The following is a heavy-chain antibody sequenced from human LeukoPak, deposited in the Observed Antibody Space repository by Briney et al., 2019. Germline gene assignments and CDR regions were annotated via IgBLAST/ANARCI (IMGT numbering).Heavy chain of an antibody. V-gene: IGHV1-2*02. CDR2: INPNSGGT. D-gene: IGHD3-10*01. Sequence: GASVKVSCKASGYTFTGYYMHWVRQAPGQGLEWMGWINPNSGGTNYAQKFQGRVTMTRDTSISTAYMELSRLRSDDTAVYYCAREGGREYGSRSSDAFDIWGQGTMVTVSS. J-gene: IGHJ3*02. CDR1: GYTFTGYY. CDR3: AREGGREYGSRSSDAFDI.